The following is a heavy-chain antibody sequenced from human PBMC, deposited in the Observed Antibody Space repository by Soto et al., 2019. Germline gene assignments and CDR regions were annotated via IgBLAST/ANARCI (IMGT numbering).Heavy chain of an antibody. CDR3: ARLPHSSSWYSYYYGMDV. D-gene: IGHD6-13*01. CDR2: IEPSDSYT. Sequence: XESLKISCKGSGYGFTTYWIRWLRQMPEKCLEGMGRIEPSDSYTNYSPSFQGHVTIPADKSISTAYLQWSSLKASDTPMYYCARLPHSSSWYSYYYGMDVWGQGTTVTVSS. J-gene: IGHJ6*02. V-gene: IGHV5-10-1*01. CDR1: GYGFTTYW.